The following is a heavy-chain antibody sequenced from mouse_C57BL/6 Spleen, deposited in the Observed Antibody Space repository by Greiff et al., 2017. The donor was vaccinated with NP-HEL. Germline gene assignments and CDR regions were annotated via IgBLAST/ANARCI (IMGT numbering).Heavy chain of an antibody. J-gene: IGHJ3*01. Sequence: VQLQQSGAELVKPGASVKMSCKASGYTFTSYWITWVKQRPGQGLEWIGDIYPGSGSTNYNEKFKSKATLTVDTSSSTAYMQLSSLTSEDSAVYDCARKDWDEAWFAYWGQGTLVTGSA. V-gene: IGHV1-55*01. CDR3: ARKDWDEAWFAY. CDR1: GYTFTSYW. D-gene: IGHD4-1*01. CDR2: IYPGSGST.